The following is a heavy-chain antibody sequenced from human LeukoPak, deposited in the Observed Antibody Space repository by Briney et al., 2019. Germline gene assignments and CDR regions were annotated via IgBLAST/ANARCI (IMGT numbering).Heavy chain of an antibody. V-gene: IGHV3-11*01. CDR2: ISSSGSTI. D-gene: IGHD5-18*01. CDR3: TSRGYSYGYNY. J-gene: IGHJ4*02. CDR1: GFTFSDYY. Sequence: PGGSLRLSCAASGFTFSDYYMSWIRQAPGKGLEWVSYISSSGSTIYYADSVKGRFTISRDNAKNSLYLQMNSPRGEDTAVYYCTSRGYSYGYNYWGQGTLVTVSS.